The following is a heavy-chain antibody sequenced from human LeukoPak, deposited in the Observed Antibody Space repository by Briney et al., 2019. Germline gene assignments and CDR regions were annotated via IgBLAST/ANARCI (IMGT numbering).Heavy chain of an antibody. J-gene: IGHJ5*02. CDR2: INPNSGGT. CDR1: GYTFTGYY. V-gene: IGHV1-2*02. CDR3: ARDLTGGASDA. D-gene: IGHD3-10*01. Sequence: ASVKVSCKASGYTFTGYYMHWVRQAPGQGLEWMGWINPNSGGTNYAQKFQGRVTVTRDTSITTFYMELTRLRSDDTAMYYCARDLTGGASDAWGQGTLVTVSS.